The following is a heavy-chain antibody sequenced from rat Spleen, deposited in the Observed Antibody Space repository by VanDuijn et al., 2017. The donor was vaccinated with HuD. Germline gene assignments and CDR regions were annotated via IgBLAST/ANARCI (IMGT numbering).Heavy chain of an antibody. V-gene: IGHV5-29*01. CDR1: GFTFSNYG. CDR3: TGSYPNWFAY. Sequence: EVQLVESGGGLVQPGRSLKLSCAASGFTFSNYGMAWVYQAPTQGLEWVATISSEGRSSYYRDSVKGRFTISRDSAKSTLYLQMDSLRSEDTAIYFCTGSYPNWFAYWGQGTLVTVSS. D-gene: IGHD1-3*01. J-gene: IGHJ3*01. CDR2: ISSEGRSS.